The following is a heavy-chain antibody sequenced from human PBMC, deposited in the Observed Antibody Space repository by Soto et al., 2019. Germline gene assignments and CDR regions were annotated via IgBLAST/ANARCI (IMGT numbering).Heavy chain of an antibody. J-gene: IGHJ4*02. CDR1: GFTVSSNY. CDR2: IYSGGST. D-gene: IGHD3-22*01. Sequence: EVQLVESGGGLVQPGGSLRLSCAASGFTVSSNYMSWVRQAPGKGLEWVSVIYSGGSTYYGDSVKGRFSISRDNSKNTLYLQMNSLRAKDTAVYYCAMTKYDSSGYYFGYWGQGTLVTVSS. V-gene: IGHV3-66*01. CDR3: AMTKYDSSGYYFGY.